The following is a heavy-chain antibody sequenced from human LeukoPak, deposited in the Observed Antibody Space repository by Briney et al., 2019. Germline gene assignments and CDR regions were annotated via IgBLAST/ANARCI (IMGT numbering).Heavy chain of an antibody. Sequence: GGSLRLSCAASGFTFSSFAMSWVRQAPGKGLEWVSATSGSGGSTYYADSVKGRFTIPRDNSKNTLFLQMNSLRAEDTAVYYCAKDRSCTGSSCNVGSWGQGTMVTVSS. CDR3: AKDRSCTGSSCNVGS. CDR2: TSGSGGST. D-gene: IGHD2-2*01. CDR1: GFTFSSFA. V-gene: IGHV3-23*01. J-gene: IGHJ3*01.